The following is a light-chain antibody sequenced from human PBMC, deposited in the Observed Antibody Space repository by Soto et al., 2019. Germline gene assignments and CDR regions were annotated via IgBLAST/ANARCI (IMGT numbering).Light chain of an antibody. V-gene: IGKV3D-15*01. Sequence: EIVMTQSPATLSVSPGERATLSCRASQSVSSNLAWYQQKPGEAPRLLIYGASSRATGSAARFSDCGFGTEFTLTLSILLSEDFSVCYYQQYNNWPPTFRQGTKGDIK. CDR1: QSVSSN. CDR2: GAS. CDR3: QQYNNWPPT. J-gene: IGKJ1*01.